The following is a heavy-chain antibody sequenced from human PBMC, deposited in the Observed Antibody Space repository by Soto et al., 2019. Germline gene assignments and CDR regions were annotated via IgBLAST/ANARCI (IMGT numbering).Heavy chain of an antibody. V-gene: IGHV4-34*01. CDR3: ARGQEGVVATH. J-gene: IGHJ4*02. D-gene: IGHD5-12*01. CDR1: CGSLSGYY. Sequence: QVQLQQCGAGLLKPSETLSLNCAVTCGSLSGYYWSWIRQPPGKGLEWIGEVKDGGHTNYSPSLRGRVTISSDTSNNQFSLRLNSVTAADTGVYYCARGQEGVVATHWDQGSLVTVSS. CDR2: VKDGGHT.